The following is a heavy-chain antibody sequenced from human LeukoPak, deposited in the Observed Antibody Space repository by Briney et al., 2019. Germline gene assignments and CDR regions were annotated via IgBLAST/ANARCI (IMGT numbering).Heavy chain of an antibody. CDR3: ARHAVAGPWDAFDI. CDR1: GGSFSGYY. D-gene: IGHD6-19*01. V-gene: IGHV4-59*01. Sequence: SETLSLTCAVYGGSFSGYYWSWIRQPPGKGLEWIGYIYYSGSTNYNPSLKSRVTISVDTSKNQFSLKLSSVTAADTAVYYCARHAVAGPWDAFDIWGQGTMVTVSS. CDR2: IYYSGST. J-gene: IGHJ3*02.